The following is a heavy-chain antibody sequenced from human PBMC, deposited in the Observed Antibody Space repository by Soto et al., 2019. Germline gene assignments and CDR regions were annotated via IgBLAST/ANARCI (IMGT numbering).Heavy chain of an antibody. CDR1: GGSFSGYY. V-gene: IGHV4-34*01. CDR3: ARGSHSSGYYYYGMDV. Sequence: QVQLQQWGAGLLKPSETLSLTCAVYGGSFSGYYWSWIRQPPGKGLEWIGEINHSGSTNYNPSLKSLVTISVDTSKNQFSLKLSSVTAADTAVYYCARGSHSSGYYYYGMDVWGQGTTVTVSS. D-gene: IGHD3-22*01. CDR2: INHSGST. J-gene: IGHJ6*02.